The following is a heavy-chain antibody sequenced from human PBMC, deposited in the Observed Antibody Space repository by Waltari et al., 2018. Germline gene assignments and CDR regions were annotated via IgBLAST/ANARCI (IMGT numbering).Heavy chain of an antibody. CDR1: GFSLSNARMG. Sequence: QVTLKESGPVLVKPTETLTLTCTVSGFSLSNARMGVSWIRQPPGKALEWLAHIFSNDEKSYSTSLKSRLTISKDTSKSQVVLTMTNMDPVDTATYYCARDPSGYREANWFDPWGQGTLVTVSS. J-gene: IGHJ5*02. D-gene: IGHD3-22*01. CDR2: IFSNDEK. CDR3: ARDPSGYREANWFDP. V-gene: IGHV2-26*01.